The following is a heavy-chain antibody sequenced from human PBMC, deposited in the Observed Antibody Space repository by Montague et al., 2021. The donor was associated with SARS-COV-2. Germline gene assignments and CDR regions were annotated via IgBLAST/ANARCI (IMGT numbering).Heavy chain of an antibody. V-gene: IGHV4-31*03. Sequence: TLSLTCTVSGRPLNSGGYYWTWIRQHPGKGLEWIGYVYHTGRTYYNPSLKSRVTMSIDMSKNQFSLNLTSVTAADTAVYYCARRVTGTTVHYYYYGMDVWGQGTTVTVSS. CDR2: VYHTGRT. J-gene: IGHJ6*02. CDR3: ARRVTGTTVHYYYYGMDV. D-gene: IGHD1-20*01. CDR1: GRPLNSGGYY.